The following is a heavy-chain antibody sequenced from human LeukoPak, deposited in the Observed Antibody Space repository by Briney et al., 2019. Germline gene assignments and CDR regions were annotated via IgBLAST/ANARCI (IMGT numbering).Heavy chain of an antibody. V-gene: IGHV3-9*01. CDR2: ISWNSGSI. Sequence: GGSLRLSCAASGFTFDNYAMHWVRQAPGKGLEWVSAISWNSGSIGYADSVKGRFTISRDNAKNSLYLQMNSLRAEDTALYYCAKDILATVTTDWYFDLWGRGTLVTVSS. CDR1: GFTFDNYA. D-gene: IGHD4-17*01. J-gene: IGHJ2*01. CDR3: AKDILATVTTDWYFDL.